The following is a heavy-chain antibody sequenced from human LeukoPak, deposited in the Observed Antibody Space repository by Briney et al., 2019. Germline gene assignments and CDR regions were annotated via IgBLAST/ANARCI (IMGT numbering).Heavy chain of an antibody. CDR2: ISGSGGST. CDR3: AKEITIFGVVIPYNWFDP. J-gene: IGHJ5*02. V-gene: IGHV3-23*01. D-gene: IGHD3-3*01. Sequence: GGSLRLSCAASGFTFSSYAMSWVRQAPGKGLEWVSAISGSGGSTYYADSVKGRFTISRDNSKNTLYLQMNSPRAEDTAVYYCAKEITIFGVVIPYNWFDPWGQGTPVTVSS. CDR1: GFTFSSYA.